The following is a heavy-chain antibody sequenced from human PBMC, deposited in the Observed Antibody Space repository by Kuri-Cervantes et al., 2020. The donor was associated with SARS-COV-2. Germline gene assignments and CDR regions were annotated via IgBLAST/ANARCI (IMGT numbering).Heavy chain of an antibody. CDR1: GFTFKTYG. CDR3: AKEGFISALGGWFDP. CDR2: TRYDGNNQ. V-gene: IGHV3-30*02. Sequence: GESLKISCAASGFTFKTYGMHWVRQAPGKGLEWVAFTRYDGNNQYYGDSVKGRFTISRDNAKNSLYLQMNSLRAEDTAVCYCAKEGFISALGGWFDPWGQGTLVTVSS. D-gene: IGHD1-26*01. J-gene: IGHJ5*02.